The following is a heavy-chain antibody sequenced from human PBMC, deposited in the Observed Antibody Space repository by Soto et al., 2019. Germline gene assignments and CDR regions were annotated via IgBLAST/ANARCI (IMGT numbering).Heavy chain of an antibody. J-gene: IGHJ3*02. Sequence: GGSLRLSCAASGFTFSSYSMNWVRQAPGKGLEWVSSISSSSSYIYYADSVKGRFTISRDNAKNSLYLQMNSLRAEDTAVYYCARGDPDVIIAVAGQDAFDIWGQGTMVTVSS. CDR3: ARGDPDVIIAVAGQDAFDI. CDR2: ISSSSSYI. CDR1: GFTFSSYS. V-gene: IGHV3-21*01. D-gene: IGHD6-19*01.